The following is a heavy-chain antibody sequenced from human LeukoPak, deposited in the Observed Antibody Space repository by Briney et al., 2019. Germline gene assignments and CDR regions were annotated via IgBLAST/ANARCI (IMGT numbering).Heavy chain of an antibody. V-gene: IGHV3-33*01. Sequence: GGSLRLSCAASGFTFSSYGMHWVRQAPGKGLEWVAVIWHDGSNKYYADSVKGRFTISRDNSKNTLYLQMNSLRAEDTAVYYCARVAGYSSSSGPYYYYYMDVWGKGTTVTVSS. D-gene: IGHD6-6*01. CDR1: GFTFSSYG. CDR2: IWHDGSNK. CDR3: ARVAGYSSSSGPYYYYYMDV. J-gene: IGHJ6*03.